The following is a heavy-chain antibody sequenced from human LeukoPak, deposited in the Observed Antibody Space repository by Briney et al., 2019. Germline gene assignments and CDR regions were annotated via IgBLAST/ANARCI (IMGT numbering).Heavy chain of an antibody. Sequence: PGGSLRLSCAASGFTVSSNYMGWVRQPPGKGLEWVSLIYSGGATYCADAVKGRFTISRDNSKNMLYLQMNSLRAEDTAVYYCARRGSGWEDGYFDLWGRGTLVTVSS. D-gene: IGHD6-19*01. V-gene: IGHV3-53*01. J-gene: IGHJ2*01. CDR3: ARRGSGWEDGYFDL. CDR1: GFTVSSNY. CDR2: IYSGGAT.